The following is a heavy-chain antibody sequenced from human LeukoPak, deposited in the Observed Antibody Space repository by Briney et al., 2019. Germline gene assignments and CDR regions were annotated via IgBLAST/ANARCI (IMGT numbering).Heavy chain of an antibody. V-gene: IGHV4-59*12. J-gene: IGHJ3*02. CDR1: GGSINNYY. CDR3: ARLPPGYYDSSGYSPEFDI. CDR2: IDYSGST. D-gene: IGHD3-22*01. Sequence: PSETLSLTCTVSGGSINNYYWNWIRQPPGKGLEWIGYIDYSGSTNYSPSLKSRVTISVDTSKNQFSLKLSSVTAADTAVYYCARLPPGYYDSSGYSPEFDIWGQGTMVTVSS.